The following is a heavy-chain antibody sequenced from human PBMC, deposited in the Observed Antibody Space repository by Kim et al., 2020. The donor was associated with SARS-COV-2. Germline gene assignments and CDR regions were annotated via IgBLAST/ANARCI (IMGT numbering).Heavy chain of an antibody. D-gene: IGHD3-9*01. V-gene: IGHV4-39*01. CDR3: ARHARLLSTFDL. CDR2: VSYHFYT. J-gene: IGHJ4*02. CDR1: GQSITDTSSF. Sequence: SETLSLTCSVSGQSITDTSSFWGWVRQAPGAGLEWIATVSYHFYTYYNPSLKSRVAVSVDMSTNQFSLRLHSLSASDAAVYFCARHARLLSTFDLWGQGTLVAFSS.